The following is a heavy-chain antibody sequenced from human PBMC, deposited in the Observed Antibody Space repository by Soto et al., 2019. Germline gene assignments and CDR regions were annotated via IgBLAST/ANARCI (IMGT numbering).Heavy chain of an antibody. D-gene: IGHD2-15*01. CDR2: ISAYNGNT. Sequence: GASVKVSCKASGYTFTSYGISWVRQAPGQGLEWMGWISAYNGNTNYAQKLQGRVTMTTDTSTSTAYMELRSLRSDDTAVYYCARDPVVVVAATNYYHMDVWGKGTTVTVSS. V-gene: IGHV1-18*01. CDR3: ARDPVVVVAATNYYHMDV. CDR1: GYTFTSYG. J-gene: IGHJ6*03.